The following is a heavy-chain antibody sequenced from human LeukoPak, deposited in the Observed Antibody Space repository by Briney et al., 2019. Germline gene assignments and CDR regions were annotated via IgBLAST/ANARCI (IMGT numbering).Heavy chain of an antibody. V-gene: IGHV4-61*08. Sequence: SETLSLTCTVSGGSISTGGYYWSWIRQHPGKGLEWIGNIYYSGSTNYNPSLKSRVTISVDTSKNQFSLKLSSVTAADTAVYHCAREAMYSYGNNFDYWGQGTLVTVSS. J-gene: IGHJ4*02. CDR1: GGSISTGGYY. CDR3: AREAMYSYGNNFDY. D-gene: IGHD5-18*01. CDR2: IYYSGST.